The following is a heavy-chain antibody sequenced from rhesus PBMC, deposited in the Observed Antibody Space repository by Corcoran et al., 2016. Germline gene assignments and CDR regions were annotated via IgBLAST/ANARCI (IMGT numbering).Heavy chain of an antibody. J-gene: IGHJ4*01. V-gene: IGHV1-198*02. Sequence: QVQLMQSGAEVKKPGASVKVSCKASGFTFGRYAINWLRQASGQGLEWMGVIFPLVGRTNYAEKFHGRVTIPADTSTSTAYMELSSLRSEDTAVYYCASSIAAAGPFDYWGQGVLVTVSS. CDR2: IFPLVGRT. CDR1: GFTFGRYA. D-gene: IGHD6S26*01. CDR3: ASSIAAAGPFDY.